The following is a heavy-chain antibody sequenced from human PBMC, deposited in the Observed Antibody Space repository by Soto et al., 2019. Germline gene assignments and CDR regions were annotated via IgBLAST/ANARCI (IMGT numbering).Heavy chain of an antibody. CDR1: GFTFRSYA. D-gene: IGHD1-1*01. Sequence: EVQLLESGGGLVQPGGSLRLSCAASGFTFRSYAMSWARQAPGKGLEWVSGISDRGDNTYYADSVKGRFTISRDNXXXXXXXXXXXXXXXXXXXXXXXXXXXXXGRTTEDSWGQGVLVTVSS. J-gene: IGHJ4*02. V-gene: IGHV3-23*01. CDR2: ISDRGDNT. CDR3: XXXXXXXGRTTEDS.